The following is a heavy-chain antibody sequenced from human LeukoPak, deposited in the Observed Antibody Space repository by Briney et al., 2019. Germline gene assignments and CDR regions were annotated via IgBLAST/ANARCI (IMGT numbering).Heavy chain of an antibody. CDR3: VKGSGSGWYHWFDY. Sequence: GRSLRLSCAASGFTFSSYGMHWVRQAPGKGLEWVAVISYDGSNKYYADSVKGRFTISRDNSKNTLYLQMNSLRAEDAAVYYCVKGSGSGWYHWFDYWGQGTLVTVSS. CDR2: ISYDGSNK. V-gene: IGHV3-30*18. D-gene: IGHD6-19*01. CDR1: GFTFSSYG. J-gene: IGHJ5*01.